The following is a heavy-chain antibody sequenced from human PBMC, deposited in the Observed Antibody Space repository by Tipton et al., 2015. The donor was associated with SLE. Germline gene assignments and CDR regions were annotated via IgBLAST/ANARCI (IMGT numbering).Heavy chain of an antibody. J-gene: IGHJ4*01. D-gene: IGHD3-10*01. CDR2: SNPSGNT. CDR3: ARGAKERITLVRVRPYYFDY. V-gene: IGHV4-34*01. Sequence: TLSLTCAVYGGSFSRYYWSWIRQPPGKGLEWIGESNPSGNTNYNPPLKSRVTIFVDMSKNQLSLKMTSVTAADSAVYFCARGAKERITLVRVRPYYFDYWGQGSLVTVSS. CDR1: GGSFSRYY.